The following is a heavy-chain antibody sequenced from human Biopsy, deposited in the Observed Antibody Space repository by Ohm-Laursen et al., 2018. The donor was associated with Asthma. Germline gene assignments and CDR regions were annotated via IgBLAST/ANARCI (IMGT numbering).Heavy chain of an antibody. V-gene: IGHV3-30*03. J-gene: IGHJ6*02. CDR2: ISYDGSNK. CDR1: GFTFSSYG. Sequence: SLRLSCAASGFTFSSYGMHWVRQAPGKGLEWVAVISYDGSNKYYGDSVQGRFTISRDNSKKTLYLQMNSLRAEDTAVYYCASYEVVTSILPLDVWGQGTTVTVSS. D-gene: IGHD2-21*02. CDR3: ASYEVVTSILPLDV.